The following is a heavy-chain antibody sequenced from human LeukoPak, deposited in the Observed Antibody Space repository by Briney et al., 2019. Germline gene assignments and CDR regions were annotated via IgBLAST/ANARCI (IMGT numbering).Heavy chain of an antibody. CDR1: GYTFTSYD. CDR3: ARGPYSSSSPWVDY. D-gene: IGHD6-6*01. Sequence: ASVKVSCKASGYTFTSYDINWARQATGQGLEWMGWMNPNSGNTGYAQKFQGRVTMTRNTSISTAYMELSSLRSEDTAVYYCARGPYSSSSPWVDYWGQGTLVTVSS. CDR2: MNPNSGNT. J-gene: IGHJ4*02. V-gene: IGHV1-8*01.